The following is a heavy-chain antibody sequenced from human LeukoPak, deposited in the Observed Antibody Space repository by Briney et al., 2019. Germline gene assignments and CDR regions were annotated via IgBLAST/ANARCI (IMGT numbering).Heavy chain of an antibody. Sequence: SETLSLTCTVSGGSISSYYWSWIRQPPGKGLEWIGYIYYSGSTNYNPSLKSRVTISVDTSKNQFSLKLSSVTAADTAVYYCARGRGVAGTWGQGTLVTVSS. V-gene: IGHV4-59*08. CDR3: ARGRGVAGT. CDR1: GGSISSYY. CDR2: IYYSGST. D-gene: IGHD6-19*01. J-gene: IGHJ5*02.